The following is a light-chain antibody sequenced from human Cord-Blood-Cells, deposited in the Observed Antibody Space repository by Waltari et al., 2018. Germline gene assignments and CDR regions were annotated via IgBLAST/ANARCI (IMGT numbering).Light chain of an antibody. Sequence: QSVLTQPPSASGTPGQRVTISCSGSSSNIGSNYVYWYQQLPGTAPKLLIYRNNQRPSGVPYRFSVSKSGTSASLAISGLRSEDEADYYCAAWDDSLSGRVFGGGTKLTVL. CDR1: SSNIGSNY. CDR3: AAWDDSLSGRV. J-gene: IGLJ3*02. CDR2: RNN. V-gene: IGLV1-47*01.